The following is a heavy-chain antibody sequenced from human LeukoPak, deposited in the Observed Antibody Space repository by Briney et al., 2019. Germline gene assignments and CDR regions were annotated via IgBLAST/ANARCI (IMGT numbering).Heavy chain of an antibody. V-gene: IGHV3-7*01. CDR3: ARDHLYSDISGPRFDK. CDR1: GFTFSNYL. CDR2: IKADGSEK. D-gene: IGHD3-16*01. J-gene: IGHJ4*02. Sequence: GGSLRLSCAASGFTFSNYLMTWVRQAPGKGLEWVADIKADGSEKYYVDSVKGRFTILRDNAKNSLYLQMNSLRAEDRAVYYCARDHLYSDISGPRFDKWGQGTRVTVSS.